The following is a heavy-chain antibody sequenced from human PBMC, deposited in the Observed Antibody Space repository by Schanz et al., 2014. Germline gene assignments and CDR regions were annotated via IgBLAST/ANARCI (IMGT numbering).Heavy chain of an antibody. CDR1: GFTLTSYA. Sequence: VQLVESGGGLVQPGGSLRLSCAASGFTLTSYAMHWVRQAPGKGLEWVTVISYDGSNKYYADSVKGRFTISRDNSKNTLYLQMNTLRAEDTAVYYCAKDPSHGDYDYYFDYWGQGTLVTVSS. D-gene: IGHD3-22*01. J-gene: IGHJ4*02. CDR3: AKDPSHGDYDYYFDY. CDR2: ISYDGSNK. V-gene: IGHV3-30-3*01.